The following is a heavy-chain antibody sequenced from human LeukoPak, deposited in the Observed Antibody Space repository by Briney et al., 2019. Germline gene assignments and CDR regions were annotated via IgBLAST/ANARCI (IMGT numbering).Heavy chain of an antibody. CDR2: IYYSGNT. CDR3: ARQTGSGLFILP. D-gene: IGHD3/OR15-3a*01. V-gene: IGHV4-39*01. CDR1: GGSISSSSYY. Sequence: KPSETLSLTCTVSGGSISSSSYYWGWIRQPPGKGLEWIGSIYYSGNTYYNASLKSQVSISIDTSKNQFSPRLTSVTAADTAVYYCARQTGSGLFILPGGQGTLVTVSS. J-gene: IGHJ4*02.